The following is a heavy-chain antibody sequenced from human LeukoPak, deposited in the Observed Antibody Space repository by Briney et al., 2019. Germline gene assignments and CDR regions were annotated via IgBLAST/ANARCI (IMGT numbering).Heavy chain of an antibody. J-gene: IGHJ4*02. CDR2: MNPNSGNT. CDR1: GYTFTSYD. CDR3: ARAIPPPHCTTITCFKPFDY. Sequence: ASVKVSCKASGYTFTSYDINWVRQATGQGLEWMGWMNPNSGNTGYAQKFQGRVTFTRNTSISTAYMDLSSLRSEDTAVYYCARAIPPPHCTTITCFKPFDYWGQGTLVTVSS. V-gene: IGHV1-8*03. D-gene: IGHD2-2*01.